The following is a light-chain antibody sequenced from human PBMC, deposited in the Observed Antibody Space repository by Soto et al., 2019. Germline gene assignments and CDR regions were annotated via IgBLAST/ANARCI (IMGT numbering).Light chain of an antibody. CDR1: QSITTY. CDR2: AAS. Sequence: DIPMTQSPSTLSASIGDRVTITCRASQSITTYLAWYQQKPGKAPKILIYAASSLQSGVPSRFSGSGSGTDFTLTISRLEPEDFAVYYCQQYGSSPWTLGQGTKVDIK. CDR3: QQYGSSPWT. V-gene: IGKV1-5*01. J-gene: IGKJ1*01.